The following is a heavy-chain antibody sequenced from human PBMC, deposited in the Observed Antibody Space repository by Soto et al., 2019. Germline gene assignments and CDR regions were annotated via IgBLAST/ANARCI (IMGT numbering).Heavy chain of an antibody. V-gene: IGHV2-70*11. CDR3: ARSSGYDDAFDI. J-gene: IGHJ3*02. D-gene: IGHD5-12*01. CDR2: IDWDDDK. CDR1: GFSLSTSGMC. Sequence: SGPTLVQPTQTLTLTCTFSGFSLSTSGMCVSWIRQPPGKALEWLARIDWDDDKHYSTYLKTRLTISKDTSKNQVVLTMTNMDPVDTATYYCARSSGYDDAFDIWGQGTMVTVSS.